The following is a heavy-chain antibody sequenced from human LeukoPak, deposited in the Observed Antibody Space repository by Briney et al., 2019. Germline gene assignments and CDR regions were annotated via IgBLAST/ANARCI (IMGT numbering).Heavy chain of an antibody. J-gene: IGHJ4*02. Sequence: GGSLRLSCAASGFTFDDYGTSWVRQAPGKGLEWVSGINWNGGSTGYADSVKGRFTISRDNAKNSLYLQMNSLRAEDTALYHCARDHYYGSGSDYWGQGTLVTVSS. D-gene: IGHD3-10*01. CDR1: GFTFDDYG. V-gene: IGHV3-20*01. CDR2: INWNGGST. CDR3: ARDHYYGSGSDY.